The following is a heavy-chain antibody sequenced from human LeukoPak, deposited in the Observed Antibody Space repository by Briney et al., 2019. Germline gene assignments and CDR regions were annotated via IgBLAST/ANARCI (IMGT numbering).Heavy chain of an antibody. CDR1: TSH. D-gene: IGHD3-22*01. Sequence: ASVKVSCKATSHISWVRQAPGQGLEWMGWIGSYEGDTYYAQKFQGRVTVTTDTSTNTAYMELRSLRADDTAVYYCARDFWNFYDSSGYYRDYDSWGQGTLVTVSS. CDR2: IGSYEGDT. J-gene: IGHJ5*01. CDR3: ARDFWNFYDSSGYYRDYDS. V-gene: IGHV1-18*01.